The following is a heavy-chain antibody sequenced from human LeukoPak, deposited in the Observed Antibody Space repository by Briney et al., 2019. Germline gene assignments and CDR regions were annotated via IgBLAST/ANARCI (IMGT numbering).Heavy chain of an antibody. J-gene: IGHJ4*02. CDR1: GGSISSYY. CDR3: ARGPLYGLASYYFDY. Sequence: SETPSLTCTVSGGSISSYYWSWIRQPAGKGLEWIGRIYTSGSTNYNPSLKSRVTMSVDTSKNQFSLKLSSVTAADTAVYYCARGPLYGLASYYFDYWGQGTLVTVSS. CDR2: IYTSGST. D-gene: IGHD3-10*01. V-gene: IGHV4-4*07.